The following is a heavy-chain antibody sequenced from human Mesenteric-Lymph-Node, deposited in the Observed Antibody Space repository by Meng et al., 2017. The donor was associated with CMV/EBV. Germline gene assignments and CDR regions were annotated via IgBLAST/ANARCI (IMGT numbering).Heavy chain of an antibody. CDR2: INHSGST. D-gene: IGHD3-9*01. Sequence: HQWGVGLLKPLWTLSGTCAVYGWSFSGYYWNWIRQSPEKGLEWIGEINHSGSTTYNPSFTSRIIISVDTSTNQISLNMSSVTAADTAVYYCARGSSYDILTGYFDYWGQGALVTVSS. J-gene: IGHJ4*02. CDR3: ARGSSYDILTGYFDY. V-gene: IGHV4-34*01. CDR1: GWSFSGYY.